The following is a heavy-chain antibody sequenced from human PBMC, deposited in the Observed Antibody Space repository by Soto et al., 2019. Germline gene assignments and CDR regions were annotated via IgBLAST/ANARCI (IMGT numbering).Heavy chain of an antibody. Sequence: PGGSLRLSCAASGFTFSSYAIHWVRQAPGKGLEWVAVISYDGSKKYYADSVKGRFTISRDNSKNTLYLQLYSLRPEDTAVYYCARDWDSRSTFWGQGT. V-gene: IGHV3-30*04. CDR2: ISYDGSKK. D-gene: IGHD6-6*01. CDR1: GFTFSSYA. CDR3: ARDWDSRSTF. J-gene: IGHJ4*02.